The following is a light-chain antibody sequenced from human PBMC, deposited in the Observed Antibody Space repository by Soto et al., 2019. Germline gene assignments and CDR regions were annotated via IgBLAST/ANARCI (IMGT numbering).Light chain of an antibody. CDR3: SSSTSRSTFWV. CDR1: SSDVGGYNY. J-gene: IGLJ3*02. CDR2: DVS. V-gene: IGLV2-14*01. Sequence: QSALTQPASVSGSPGQSITISCTGTSSDVGGYNYVSWYQQHPGKAPKLMIYDVSNRPSGVSNRFSGSTSGNTASLTISGLQAEDEADYYCSSSTSRSTFWVFGGGTTLHVL.